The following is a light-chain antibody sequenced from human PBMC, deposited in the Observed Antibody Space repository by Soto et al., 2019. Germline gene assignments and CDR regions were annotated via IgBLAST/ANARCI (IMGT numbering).Light chain of an antibody. J-gene: IGKJ4*01. Sequence: EVVMRQSPATMSVSPGXGATLSCRASQGIGDTLAWYQHKPGQTPRLLIYDTSTRATGVPTRFSGSRSGAEFTLTINSLQSEAFAVYYCQPYNNWPLTVGGGTKVDIK. CDR2: DTS. CDR1: QGIGDT. CDR3: QPYNNWPLT. V-gene: IGKV3-15*01.